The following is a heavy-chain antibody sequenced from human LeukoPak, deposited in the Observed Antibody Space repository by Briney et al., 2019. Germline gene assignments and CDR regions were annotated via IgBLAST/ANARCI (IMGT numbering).Heavy chain of an antibody. J-gene: IGHJ4*02. Sequence: SETLSLTCTVSGGSISSSSYYWGWIRQPPGEGLEWIGRIYTSGSTNYNPSLKSRVTISVDTSKNRFPLKLSSVTAADTAVYYCARSSGYDGTYYFDYWGQGTLVTVSS. V-gene: IGHV4-39*06. CDR1: GGSISSSSYY. D-gene: IGHD5-12*01. CDR3: ARSSGYDGTYYFDY. CDR2: IYTSGST.